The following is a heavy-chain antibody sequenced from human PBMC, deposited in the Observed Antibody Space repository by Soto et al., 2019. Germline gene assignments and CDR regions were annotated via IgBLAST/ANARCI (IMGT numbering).Heavy chain of an antibody. CDR1: GGSISSGGYS. D-gene: IGHD1-26*01. CDR3: ARTRRETFDP. Sequence: SETLSLTCAVSGGSISSGGYSWSWIRQPPGKGLEWIGYIYHSGSTYYNPSLKSRVTISVDRSKNQFSLKLSSVTAADTAVYYCARTRRETFDPWGQGTLVTVSS. J-gene: IGHJ5*02. V-gene: IGHV4-30-2*01. CDR2: IYHSGST.